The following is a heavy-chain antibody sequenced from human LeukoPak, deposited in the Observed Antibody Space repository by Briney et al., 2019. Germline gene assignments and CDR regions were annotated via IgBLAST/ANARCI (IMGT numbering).Heavy chain of an antibody. J-gene: IGHJ4*02. Sequence: SETLSLTCAVYGGSFSGYYWSWIRQPPGKGLEWIGEINHSGSSNYNPSLKSRVTISVDTSKNQFSLKLTSMTAADTAVYYCARGIMVRGVIMDYWGQGTLVAVSS. CDR3: ARGIMVRGVIMDY. V-gene: IGHV4-34*01. D-gene: IGHD3-10*01. CDR2: INHSGSS. CDR1: GGSFSGYY.